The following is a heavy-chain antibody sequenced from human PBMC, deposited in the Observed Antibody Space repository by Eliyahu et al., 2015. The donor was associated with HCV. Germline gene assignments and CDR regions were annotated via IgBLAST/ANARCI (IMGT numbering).Heavy chain of an antibody. CDR1: GFTFSXYG. V-gene: IGHV3-30*03. D-gene: IGHD6-13*01. CDR2: ISYDGSNK. J-gene: IGHJ6*02. Sequence: QVQLVESGGGVVQPGRSLRLSCAASGFTFSXYGMHWVRQAPGKGLEWGAVISYDGSNKYYADSVKGRFTISRDNSKNTLYLQMNSLRAEDTAVYYCARESWLLYYYYGMDVWGQGTTVTVSS. CDR3: ARESWLLYYYYGMDV.